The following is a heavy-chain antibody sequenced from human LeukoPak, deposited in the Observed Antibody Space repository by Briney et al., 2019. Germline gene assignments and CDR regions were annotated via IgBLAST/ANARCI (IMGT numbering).Heavy chain of an antibody. CDR2: FSNSGGTT. D-gene: IGHD3-10*01. CDR1: GFTFDDYG. V-gene: IGHV3-23*01. Sequence: PGGSLRLSCAASGFTFDDYGMSWVRQAPGKGLEWVSGFSNSGGTTYYADSVKGRFTISRDNSKNTLYLQMNSLRAEDTAVYYCARSDYYYGSGSYFTYFDYWGQGTLVTVSS. CDR3: ARSDYYYGSGSYFTYFDY. J-gene: IGHJ4*02.